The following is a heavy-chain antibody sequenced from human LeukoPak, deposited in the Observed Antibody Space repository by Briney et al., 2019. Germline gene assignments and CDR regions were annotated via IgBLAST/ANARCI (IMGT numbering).Heavy chain of an antibody. D-gene: IGHD3-3*01. CDR1: GGSMSSSSYY. V-gene: IGHV4-39*07. CDR2: IYYSGST. CDR3: VRSDDFWSGYYGY. Sequence: PSETLSLTCTVSGGSMSSSSYYWGWIRQPPGKGLEWIGSIYYSGSTYQNPSLKSRVTISVDTSKNQFSLKLSSVTAADTAVYYCVRSDDFWSGYYGYRGQGTLVTVSS. J-gene: IGHJ4*02.